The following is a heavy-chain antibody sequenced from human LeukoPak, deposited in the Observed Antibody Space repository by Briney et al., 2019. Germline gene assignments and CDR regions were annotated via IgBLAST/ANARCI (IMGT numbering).Heavy chain of an antibody. J-gene: IGHJ4*02. V-gene: IGHV3-53*01. CDR3: ARGAEWHYYDSGRVGYFDY. Sequence: PGGSLRLSCAASGFTVSSNYMSWVRQAPGKGLEWVSVIYSGGSTYYADSVKGRFTISRDNSKNTLYLQMNSLRAEDTAVFYCARGAEWHYYDSGRVGYFDYWGQGTLVTVSS. CDR2: IYSGGST. D-gene: IGHD3-10*01. CDR1: GFTVSSNY.